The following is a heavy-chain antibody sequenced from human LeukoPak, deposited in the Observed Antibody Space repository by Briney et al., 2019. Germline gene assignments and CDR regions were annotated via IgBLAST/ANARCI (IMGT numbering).Heavy chain of an antibody. CDR1: GGSISPYY. J-gene: IGHJ4*02. D-gene: IGHD1-26*01. CDR2: IYYSGST. V-gene: IGHV4-59*08. CDR3: ARHGGGGESYPRVFDY. Sequence: SETLSLTCTVSGGSISPYYWSWIRQPPGKGLEWIGYIYYSGSTSYNPPLKSRVTISVDTSKNQFSLKLSSVTAADTAVYYCARHGGGGESYPRVFDYWGRGNLVTVSS.